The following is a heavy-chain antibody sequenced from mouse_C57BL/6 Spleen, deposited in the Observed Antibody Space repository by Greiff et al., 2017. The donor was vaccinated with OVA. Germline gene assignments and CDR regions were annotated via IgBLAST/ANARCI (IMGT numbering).Heavy chain of an antibody. CDR3: AREGNYEAMDY. V-gene: IGHV3-6*01. CDR2: ISYDGSN. D-gene: IGHD2-1*01. CDR1: GYSITSGYY. Sequence: EVQLQESGPGLVKPSQSLTLTCSVTGYSITSGYYSNWIRQFPGNKLEWMGYISYDGSNNYNPSLKNRISITRGTSKNQYFLKLNSVTTEDAATYYGAREGNYEAMDYWGQGTSVTVSS. J-gene: IGHJ4*01.